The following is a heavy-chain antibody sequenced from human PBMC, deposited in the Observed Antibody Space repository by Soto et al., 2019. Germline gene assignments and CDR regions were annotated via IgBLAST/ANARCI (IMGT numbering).Heavy chain of an antibody. V-gene: IGHV3-7*05. CDR2: IRQDGSGE. CDR1: GFTFSNYW. J-gene: IGHJ6*02. D-gene: IGHD2-2*01. Sequence: EVQLVECGGGLVQPGGSLRLSCSVSGFTFSNYWMNWVRQAPGKGLEWVANIRQDGSGENYVDSAKGRFIISRDNANNLLYLQMNSLRVEDTAIYYCARVRRDGNTGYAMDVWGLGTTVSVSS. CDR3: ARVRRDGNTGYAMDV.